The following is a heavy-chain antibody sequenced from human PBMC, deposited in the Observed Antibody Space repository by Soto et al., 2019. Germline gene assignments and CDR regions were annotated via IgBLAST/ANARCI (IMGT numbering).Heavy chain of an antibody. CDR1: GGTLSSYT. V-gene: IGHV1-69*01. CDR2: IIPLFGTA. J-gene: IGHJ1*01. D-gene: IGHD1-26*01. Sequence: QVQLVQSGAEVKKPGSSVKISCKASGGTLSSYTFSWVRQAPGQDLEWMGGIIPLFGTADYAQRFQDRLTIAAAQSTSTAYMELSSLRSEDTAVYYCAREGFSGSYFPNWGQGTLVTVSS. CDR3: AREGFSGSYFPN.